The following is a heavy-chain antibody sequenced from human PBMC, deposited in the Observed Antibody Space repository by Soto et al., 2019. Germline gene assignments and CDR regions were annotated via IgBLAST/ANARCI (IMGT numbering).Heavy chain of an antibody. CDR2: ISNDGSKK. CDR1: GFRFSDYG. D-gene: IGHD5-12*01. CDR3: AKTRRGYDIFFYGLDV. V-gene: IGHV3-30*18. J-gene: IGHJ6*02. Sequence: QVHLVESGGGVVQPGRSLRLACAVSGFRFSDYGMHWVRQAPGKGLEWVAVISNDGSKKYYGDSVQGRFTISRDDSKRTVYVQMDSLNPEDTAVYYCAKTRRGYDIFFYGLDVWGQATTVTVSS.